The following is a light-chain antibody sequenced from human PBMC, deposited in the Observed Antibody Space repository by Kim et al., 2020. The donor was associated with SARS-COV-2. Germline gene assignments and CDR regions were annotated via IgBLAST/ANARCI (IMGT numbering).Light chain of an antibody. V-gene: IGKV1-5*01. J-gene: IGKJ4*01. CDR3: QQHNGY. Sequence: DIQMTQSPSTLSASVGDTVTITCRASQSITSGLAWYQQKPGKAPKLLIYAVSNLDSGVPSRFSGSGSGTQFTLTISSLQPDDFATYYCQQHNGYFGGGTKLEI. CDR2: AVS. CDR1: QSITSG.